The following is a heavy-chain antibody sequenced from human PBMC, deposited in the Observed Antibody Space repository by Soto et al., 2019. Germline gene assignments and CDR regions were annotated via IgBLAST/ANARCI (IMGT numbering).Heavy chain of an antibody. D-gene: IGHD6-19*01. CDR2: IIPVFGTA. CDR3: ASSPGSGQLYYYYYGMDV. Sequence: SVKVSCKASGGTFSSYAISWVRQAPGQGLEWMGGIIPVFGTANYAQKFQGRVTITADESTSTAYMELSSLRSEDTAVYYCASSPGSGQLYYYYYGMDVWGQGTTVTVSS. CDR1: GGTFSSYA. J-gene: IGHJ6*02. V-gene: IGHV1-69*13.